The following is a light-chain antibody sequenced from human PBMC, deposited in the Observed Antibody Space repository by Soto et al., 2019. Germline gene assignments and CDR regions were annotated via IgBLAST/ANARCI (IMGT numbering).Light chain of an antibody. CDR1: QGISSW. Sequence: IHMTHSPSSLSASVIYRVTITFRASQGISSWLAWYQQKPGKAPKLLIYDASSLESGVPSRFSGSGSGTEFTLTISSLQPDDFATYYCQQYNSYGTFGQGTKVDIK. CDR3: QQYNSYGT. CDR2: DAS. J-gene: IGKJ1*01. V-gene: IGKV1-5*01.